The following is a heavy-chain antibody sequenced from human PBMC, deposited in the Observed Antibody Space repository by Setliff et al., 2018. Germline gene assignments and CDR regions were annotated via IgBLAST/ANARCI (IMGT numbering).Heavy chain of an antibody. CDR3: ARTCSGSGCYAGLES. CDR2: IWDDGVKK. CDR1: GFTFSTYR. V-gene: IGHV3-33*08. Sequence: GGSLRLSCAAPGFTFSTYRMHWVRQAPGKGLEWVAVIWDDGVKKYHADSVKGRFTISRDNSKNTLYLQMNSLRPEDTAVYYCARTCSGSGCYAGLESWGQGTPVTVSS. J-gene: IGHJ4*02. D-gene: IGHD2-15*01.